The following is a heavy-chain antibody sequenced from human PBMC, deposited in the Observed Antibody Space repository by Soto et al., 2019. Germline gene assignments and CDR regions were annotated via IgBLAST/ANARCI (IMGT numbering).Heavy chain of an antibody. CDR1: GFTFSSYS. J-gene: IGHJ6*02. D-gene: IGHD5-18*01. Sequence: EVPLVESGGGLVKPGGSLRLSCAASGFTFSSYSMNWVRQAPGKGLEWVSSISSSSSYIYYADSVKGRFTISRDNAKNALYLQMNSLRAEDTAVYYCARDPGYSYGYYYGMDVWGQGTTVTVSS. CDR2: ISSSSSYI. V-gene: IGHV3-21*01. CDR3: ARDPGYSYGYYYGMDV.